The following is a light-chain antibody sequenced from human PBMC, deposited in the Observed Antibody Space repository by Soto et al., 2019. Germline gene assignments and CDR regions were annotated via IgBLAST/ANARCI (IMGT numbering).Light chain of an antibody. CDR1: QSVSRH. V-gene: IGKV3-15*01. Sequence: IVMTQSPATLSVSPREGATFSFRASQSVSRHLAWYQHKPGQAPRLLFYDASTRATGIPARFSGSGSGTEFTLTIRSLQSEDFAVYYCQQYDDWPRTFGQGTKV. CDR3: QQYDDWPRT. J-gene: IGKJ1*01. CDR2: DAS.